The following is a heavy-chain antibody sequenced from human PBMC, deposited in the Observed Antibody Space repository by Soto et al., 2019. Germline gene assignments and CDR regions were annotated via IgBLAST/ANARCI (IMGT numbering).Heavy chain of an antibody. CDR2: VSHDGRNT. CDR1: GFTFSDYA. CDR3: AKGGRQWLVTSDFNY. J-gene: IGHJ4*02. D-gene: IGHD6-19*01. V-gene: IGHV3-30*18. Sequence: VQLVESGGGVVQPGRSLRLSCAASGFTFSDYAMHWVRQAPGKGLEWVAVVSHDGRNTHYADSVKGRFTISRDSSKNTVSLGMTSLRAEDKAVYYWAKGGRQWLVTSDFNYWGQGALVTVSS.